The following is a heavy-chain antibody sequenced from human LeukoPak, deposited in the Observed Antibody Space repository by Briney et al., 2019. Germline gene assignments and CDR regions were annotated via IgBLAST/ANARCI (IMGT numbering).Heavy chain of an antibody. D-gene: IGHD4-17*01. CDR3: ARGHHGDYVS. V-gene: IGHV4-30-2*02. J-gene: IGHJ5*02. CDR1: GDSISNGAYY. CDR2: IYHSGST. Sequence: TSSETLSLTCTVSGDSISNGAYYWGWIRQPPGEGLEWITYIYHSGSTYYNPSLKSRVTISVDTSKNQFPLKLSSVTAADTAVYYCARGHHGDYVSWGQGTLVTVSS.